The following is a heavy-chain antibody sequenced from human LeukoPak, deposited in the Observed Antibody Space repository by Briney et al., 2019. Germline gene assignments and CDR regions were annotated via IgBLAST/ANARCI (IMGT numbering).Heavy chain of an antibody. D-gene: IGHD1-26*01. J-gene: IGHJ4*02. V-gene: IGHV4-61*02. CDR3: ARGLNSGSYGN. CDR2: IYTSGST. Sequence: SQTLSLTCTVSGGSISSGSYYWSWIRQPAGKGLEWIGRIYTSGSTNYNPSLKSRVTISVDTSKNQFPLKLSSVTAADTAAYYCARGLNSGSYGNWGQGTLVTVSS. CDR1: GGSISSGSYY.